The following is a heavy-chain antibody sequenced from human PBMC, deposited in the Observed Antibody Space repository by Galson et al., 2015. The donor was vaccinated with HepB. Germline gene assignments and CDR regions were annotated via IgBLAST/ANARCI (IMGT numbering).Heavy chain of an antibody. CDR2: MNPNSGIT. CDR1: GNTFTTYD. J-gene: IGHJ3*01. Sequence: SVKVSCKASGNTFTTYDINWVRQATGQGLEWMGWMNPNSGITGYAQKFQGRVTMTRNTSISTAYMELSSLRSEDTAVYYCARSGAGYSSSWNPFDAWGQGTLVTVSS. D-gene: IGHD6-13*01. V-gene: IGHV1-8*01. CDR3: ARSGAGYSSSWNPFDA.